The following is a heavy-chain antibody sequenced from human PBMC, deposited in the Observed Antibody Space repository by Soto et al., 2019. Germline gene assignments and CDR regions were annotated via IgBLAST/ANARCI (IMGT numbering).Heavy chain of an antibody. V-gene: IGHV4-59*01. Sequence: SETLSLTCSVSGGSISGSYWSWIRQSPGKGLEWLGYVYYTGSTNYSPSLRSRVSISVDTSKNEFSLRLSSVTAADTAVYFCARSVAVPGAHTDYRGPGPQVTVSS. CDR3: ARSVAVPGAHTDY. CDR2: VYYTGST. J-gene: IGHJ4*02. CDR1: GGSISGSY. D-gene: IGHD6-19*01.